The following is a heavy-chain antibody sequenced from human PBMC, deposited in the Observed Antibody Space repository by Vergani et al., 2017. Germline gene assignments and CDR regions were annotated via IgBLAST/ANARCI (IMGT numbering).Heavy chain of an antibody. J-gene: IGHJ5*01. Sequence: EVQLLESGGSLKQPGGSVRLSCAASGFPFSTYGMHWVRQAPGKGLEWVSALTGGGGSNYYADSIKGRFTISRDNSRDTLYLQMNSLSPEDTATYYGVKDAGSYENLFDSWWEGTLFTVSS. D-gene: IGHD1-26*01. CDR3: VKDAGSYENLFDS. V-gene: IGHV3-23*01. CDR2: LTGGGGSN. CDR1: GFPFSTYG.